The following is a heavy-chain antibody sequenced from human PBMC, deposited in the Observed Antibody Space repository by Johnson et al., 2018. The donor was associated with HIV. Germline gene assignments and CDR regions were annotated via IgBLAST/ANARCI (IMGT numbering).Heavy chain of an antibody. J-gene: IGHJ3*02. CDR2: ISYDGSNK. CDR1: GFTFSSYA. Sequence: QVQVVESGGGVVQPGGSLRLSCAVSGFTFSSYAMHWVRQAPGKGLEWVVVISYDGSNKYYADSVKGRITIPRDNSKKSLYLRMNSLRAEDTALYYCVKDPTSGYSRGNDAFDIWGQGTMVTVSS. D-gene: IGHD3-22*01. V-gene: IGHV3-30-3*02. CDR3: VKDPTSGYSRGNDAFDI.